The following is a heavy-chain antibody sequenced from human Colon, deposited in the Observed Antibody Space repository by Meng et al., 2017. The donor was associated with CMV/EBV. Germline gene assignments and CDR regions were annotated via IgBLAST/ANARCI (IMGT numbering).Heavy chain of an antibody. Sequence: GESLKLSCAASGFTVSSNYMSWVRQAPGKGLEWVSVIYSGGSTYYADSVKGRFTISRDNSKNTLYLQMNSLRAEDTAVYYCARGGYSSGWYYEHWGQGTLVTVSS. CDR2: IYSGGST. CDR1: GFTVSSNY. CDR3: ARGGYSSGWYYEH. V-gene: IGHV3-53*01. D-gene: IGHD6-19*01. J-gene: IGHJ4*02.